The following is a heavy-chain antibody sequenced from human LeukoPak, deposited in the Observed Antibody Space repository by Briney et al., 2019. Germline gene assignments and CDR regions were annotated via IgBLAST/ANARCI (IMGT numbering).Heavy chain of an antibody. V-gene: IGHV3-23*01. D-gene: IGHD5-24*01. J-gene: IGHJ4*02. CDR2: ISASGGGT. Sequence: PGGSLRLSCAASGFTFSSNAMSWVRQAPGKGPEWVSGISASGGGTYYADSVKGRSTISRDISKNTLYLQMNSLRADDTALYHCAKRDGHKPRDYYFDYWGQGTLVTVSS. CDR3: AKRDGHKPRDYYFDY. CDR1: GFTFSSNA.